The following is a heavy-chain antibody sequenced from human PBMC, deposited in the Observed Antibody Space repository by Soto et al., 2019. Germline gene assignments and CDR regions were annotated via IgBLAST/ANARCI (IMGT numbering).Heavy chain of an antibody. D-gene: IGHD3-16*01. CDR2: ISAYNGNT. CDR1: GYTFSSYG. J-gene: IGHJ5*02. CDR3: ARAVWGEENWFDP. V-gene: IGHV1-18*01. Sequence: QVQLVQSGVEVKKPGASVKVSCKASGYTFSSYGISWVRQAPGQGLEWMGWISAYNGNTNYAQKLQGRVTMTIDTATSTGYMELRSLRSDDTAVYYCARAVWGEENWFDPWGQGTLVTVSS.